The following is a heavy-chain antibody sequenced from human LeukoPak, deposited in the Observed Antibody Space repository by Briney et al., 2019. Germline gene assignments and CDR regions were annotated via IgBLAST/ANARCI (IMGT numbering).Heavy chain of an antibody. V-gene: IGHV1-24*01. CDR1: GYTLTELS. CDR3: ATVIYCSGGSCYPTFDY. CDR2: FDPEDGET. Sequence: ASVKVSCKVSGYTLTELSMHWVRQAPGKGLERMGGFDPEDGETIYAQKFQGRVTMTEATSTDTAYMELSSLRSEDTAVYYCATVIYCSGGSCYPTFDYWGQGTLVTVSS. D-gene: IGHD2-15*01. J-gene: IGHJ4*02.